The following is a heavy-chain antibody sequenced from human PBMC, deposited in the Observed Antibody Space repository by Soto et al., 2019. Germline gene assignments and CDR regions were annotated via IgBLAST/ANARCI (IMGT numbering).Heavy chain of an antibody. CDR3: ARLVSSYDFWSGYPS. J-gene: IGHJ5*02. CDR1: GGSISSYY. Sequence: SETLSLTCTVSGGSISSYYWSWIRQPPGKGLEWIGYIYYSGSTNYNPSLKSRVTISVDTSKNQFSLKLSSVTAADTAVYYCARLVSSYDFWSGYPSWGQGTLVTVSS. CDR2: IYYSGST. V-gene: IGHV4-59*08. D-gene: IGHD3-3*01.